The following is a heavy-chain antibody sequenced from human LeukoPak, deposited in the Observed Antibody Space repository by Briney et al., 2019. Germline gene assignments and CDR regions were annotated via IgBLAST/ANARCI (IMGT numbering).Heavy chain of an antibody. V-gene: IGHV4-4*07. D-gene: IGHD6-13*01. CDR2: IYTSGST. J-gene: IGHJ4*02. CDR3: ARGKRAAAGYEKNDY. CDR1: XXSXSSYX. Sequence: NPSETLXXXXXVXXXSXSSYXWSWIXQPAGKGLEWIGRIYTSGSTNYNPSLKSRVTMSVDTSKNQFSLKLSSVTAADTAVYYCARGKRAAAGYEKNDYWGQGTLVTVSS.